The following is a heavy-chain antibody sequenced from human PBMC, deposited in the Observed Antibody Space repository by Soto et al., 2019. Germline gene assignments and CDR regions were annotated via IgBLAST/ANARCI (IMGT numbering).Heavy chain of an antibody. Sequence: SLRLSCAASGFTFDDYAMHWVRQAPGKGLEWVSHISWNSGRIAYVDSVKGRFTISRDNAKNSLYLQMNSLRAEDTALYYCAKATDDYYDSSGYPWGFDYWGQGTLVTVSS. CDR1: GFTFDDYA. CDR3: AKATDDYYDSSGYPWGFDY. CDR2: ISWNSGRI. J-gene: IGHJ4*02. D-gene: IGHD3-22*01. V-gene: IGHV3-9*01.